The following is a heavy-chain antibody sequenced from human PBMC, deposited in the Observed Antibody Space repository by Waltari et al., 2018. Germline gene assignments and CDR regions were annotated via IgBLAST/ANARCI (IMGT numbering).Heavy chain of an antibody. J-gene: IGHJ5*02. D-gene: IGHD3-22*01. Sequence: QVQLVQSGAEVKKPGASVKVSCKASGYSFTDNYIHWIRQAPGQGLEWMGWINPNNGETIYEQKFQGRVTMTRDTSISTAYMELSGLRSDDTAMFYCARVNNYYDSIGRDWFDPWGQGTLVTVSS. CDR2: INPNNGET. CDR1: GYSFTDNY. V-gene: IGHV1-2*02. CDR3: ARVNNYYDSIGRDWFDP.